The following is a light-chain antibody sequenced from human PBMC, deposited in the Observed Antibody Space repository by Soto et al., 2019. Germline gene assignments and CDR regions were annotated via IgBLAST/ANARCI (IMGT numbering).Light chain of an antibody. CDR3: HQYDSLPLT. J-gene: IGKJ4*01. V-gene: IGKV3-20*01. CDR1: QSVASNY. Sequence: EIVLTQAPGTVSLSPGERATLSCRASQSVASNYLGWYQQKPGQAPRVLIFDASIRATGIPDRFSASGSGSDFTLTISRLEPDDFAVYYCHQYDSLPLTFGGGTKVDNK. CDR2: DAS.